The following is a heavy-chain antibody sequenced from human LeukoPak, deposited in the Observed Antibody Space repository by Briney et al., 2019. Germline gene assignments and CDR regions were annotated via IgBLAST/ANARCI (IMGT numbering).Heavy chain of an antibody. V-gene: IGHV3-48*03. CDR3: AREPYSGYDGGYYYYYYYMDV. Sequence: PGGSLRLSCAASGFTFSSYEMNWVRQAPGKGLEWVSYIGSSGSTIYYADSVKGRFTISRDNAKNSLYLQMNSLRAEDTAVYYCAREPYSGYDGGYYYYYYYMDVWGKGTTVTVSS. D-gene: IGHD5-12*01. CDR1: GFTFSSYE. J-gene: IGHJ6*03. CDR2: IGSSGSTI.